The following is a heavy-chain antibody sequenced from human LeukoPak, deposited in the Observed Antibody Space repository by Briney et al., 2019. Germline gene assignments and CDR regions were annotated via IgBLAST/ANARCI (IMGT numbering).Heavy chain of an antibody. V-gene: IGHV3-23*01. J-gene: IGHJ4*02. CDR1: GFTFSSYG. D-gene: IGHD3-10*01. CDR3: AKDARYGSGSYYYDY. CDR2: ISGSGGST. Sequence: GGTLRLSCAASGFTFSSYGMSWVRQAPGKGLEWVSAISGSGGSTYYADSVKGRFTISRDNSKNTLYLQMNSLRAEDTAVYYCAKDARYGSGSYYYDYWGQGTLVTVSS.